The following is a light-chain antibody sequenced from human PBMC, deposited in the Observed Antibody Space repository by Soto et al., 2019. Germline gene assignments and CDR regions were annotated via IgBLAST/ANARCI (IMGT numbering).Light chain of an antibody. CDR2: DAS. CDR1: QSVSSY. V-gene: IGKV3-11*01. CDR3: QQRSKWLT. J-gene: IGKJ4*02. Sequence: EIVLTQSPATLSLSPGERATLSCRASQSVSSYLAWYQQKPGQAPRLLIYDASNRATGIPARFSGSGSGTDFTPTISSLEPEDVAVYYCQQRSKWLTFGGGTKVEIK.